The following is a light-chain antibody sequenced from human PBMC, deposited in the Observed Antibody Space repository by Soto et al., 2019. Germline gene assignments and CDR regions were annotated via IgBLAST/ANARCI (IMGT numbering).Light chain of an antibody. CDR3: QQYGGSRT. CDR2: GAS. CDR1: PSVSSNS. Sequence: ELVLTQCPAALSLSPGERASLSCRASPSVSSNSLAWYQHKPGQAPRLLIFGASSRATDIPDRFSGSGSGTDFTLTISRLEPEDFAVYYCQQYGGSRTFGQGTKVDIK. J-gene: IGKJ1*01. V-gene: IGKV3-20*01.